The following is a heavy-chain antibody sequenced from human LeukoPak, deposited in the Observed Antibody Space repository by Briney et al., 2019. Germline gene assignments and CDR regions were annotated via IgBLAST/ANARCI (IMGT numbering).Heavy chain of an antibody. CDR1: GFTFSSYA. J-gene: IGHJ6*03. D-gene: IGHD3-16*01. CDR3: AKTMGGPTGDYMDV. CDR2: ISGSGGNT. Sequence: GGSLRLSCAASGFTFSSYAMSWVRQAPGKGLEWVSAISGSGGNTYYADFVKGRFTISRDNSKNTLYLQMSSLRAEDTAVFYCAKTMGGPTGDYMDVWGKGTTVTVSS. V-gene: IGHV3-23*01.